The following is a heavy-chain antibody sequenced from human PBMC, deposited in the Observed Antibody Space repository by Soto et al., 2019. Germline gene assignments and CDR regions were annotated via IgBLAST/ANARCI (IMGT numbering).Heavy chain of an antibody. Sequence: EVQLVESGGGLVKPGGSLGLSCEASGFTFCACTLTWFRQVPGKGLEWGSSISGSSSYLFYADSGKGRFTISRDNAKNSLYLQMNSLRAEDTAVYYCARDQPGYSYGYGLGYWGQGTLVTVSS. CDR1: GFTFCACT. J-gene: IGHJ4*02. D-gene: IGHD5-18*01. V-gene: IGHV3-21*01. CDR3: ARDQPGYSYGYGLGY. CDR2: ISGSSSYL.